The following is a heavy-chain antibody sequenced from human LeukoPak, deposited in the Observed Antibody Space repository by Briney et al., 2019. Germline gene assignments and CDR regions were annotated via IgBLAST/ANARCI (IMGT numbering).Heavy chain of an antibody. V-gene: IGHV1-8*01. J-gene: IGHJ6*03. CDR3: AGLGYCSGGSCYPPLDYYYYMDV. D-gene: IGHD2-15*01. CDR1: GYTFTSYD. Sequence: ASVKVSXKASGYTFTSYDINWVRQATGQGLEWIGWMNPNSGNTVYAQKFQGRVTMTRNTSISTAYMELSSLRSEDTAVYYCAGLGYCSGGSCYPPLDYYYYMDVWGKGTTVTVSS. CDR2: MNPNSGNT.